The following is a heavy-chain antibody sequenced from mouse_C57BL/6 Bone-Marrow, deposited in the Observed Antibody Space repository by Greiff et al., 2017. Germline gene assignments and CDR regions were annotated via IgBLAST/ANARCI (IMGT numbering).Heavy chain of an antibody. D-gene: IGHD1-1*02. J-gene: IGHJ3*01. Sequence: QVQLKQPGAELVKPGASVKLSCKASGYTFTSYWMQWVKQRPGQGLEWIGEIDPSDSYTNYNQKFKGKATLTVDTSSITDYMQLSSLTSEDSAVYYCARVDLYLVKAYWGQGTLVTVSA. CDR2: IDPSDSYT. CDR1: GYTFTSYW. V-gene: IGHV1-50*01. CDR3: ARVDLYLVKAY.